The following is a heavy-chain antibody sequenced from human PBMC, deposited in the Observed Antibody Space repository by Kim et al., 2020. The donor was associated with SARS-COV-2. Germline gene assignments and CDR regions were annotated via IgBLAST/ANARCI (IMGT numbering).Heavy chain of an antibody. D-gene: IGHD2-2*01. J-gene: IGHJ4*02. Sequence: GESLKISCKGSGYTFTTYWIGWVRQMPGKGLEWMGFIYPGDSDTRYSPSFQGQVTISADKSISTAYLQWSSLKASDTAMYYCARQQSTKRFADYWGQGTLVTVSS. V-gene: IGHV5-51*01. CDR2: IYPGDSDT. CDR1: GYTFTTYW. CDR3: ARQQSTKRFADY.